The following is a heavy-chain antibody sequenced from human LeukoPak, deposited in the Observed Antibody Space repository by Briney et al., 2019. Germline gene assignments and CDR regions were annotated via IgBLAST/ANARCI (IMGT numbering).Heavy chain of an antibody. Sequence: GGSLRLSCAASGFTFSSYAMHWVRQAPGKGLEWVAVISHDGSNEYYADSVKGRFTISRDNSKNTLYLQMNSLRAEDTAVYYCARSPGGYCSSTSCYDHDYWGQGTLVTVSS. J-gene: IGHJ4*02. D-gene: IGHD2-2*01. CDR3: ARSPGGYCSSTSCYDHDY. CDR1: GFTFSSYA. CDR2: ISHDGSNE. V-gene: IGHV3-30-3*01.